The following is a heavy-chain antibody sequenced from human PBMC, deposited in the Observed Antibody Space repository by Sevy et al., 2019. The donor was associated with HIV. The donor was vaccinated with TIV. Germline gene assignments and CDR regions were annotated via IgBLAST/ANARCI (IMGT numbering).Heavy chain of an antibody. V-gene: IGHV4-34*01. CDR3: ARGTIAGYCSGGSCYSRYYDSSGYYYWFDP. D-gene: IGHD2-15*01. CDR2: INHSGST. CDR1: GGSFSGYY. Sequence: SETLSFTCAVYGGSFSGYYWSWIRQPPGKGLEWIGEINHSGSTNYNPSLKSRVTISVDTSKNQFSLKLSSVTAADTAVYYCARGTIAGYCSGGSCYSRYYDSSGYYYWFDPWGQGTLVTVSS. J-gene: IGHJ5*02.